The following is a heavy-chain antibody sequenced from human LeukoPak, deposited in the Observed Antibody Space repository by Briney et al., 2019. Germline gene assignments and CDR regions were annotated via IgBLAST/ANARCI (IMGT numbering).Heavy chain of an antibody. Sequence: ASVKVSCKASGYTFTSYGISWVRQAPGQGLEWMGWISAYNGNTNYAQKLQGRVTMTTDTSTSTAYMELRSLRSDDTAVYYCAREASGIAAAGTGFDYWGQGTLVTVSS. CDR3: AREASGIAAAGTGFDY. V-gene: IGHV1-18*01. CDR2: ISAYNGNT. D-gene: IGHD6-13*01. CDR1: GYTFTSYG. J-gene: IGHJ4*02.